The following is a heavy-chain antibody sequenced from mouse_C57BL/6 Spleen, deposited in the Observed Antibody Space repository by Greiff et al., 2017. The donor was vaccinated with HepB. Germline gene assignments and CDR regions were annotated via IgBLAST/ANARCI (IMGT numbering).Heavy chain of an antibody. CDR3: ATYGNFDY. J-gene: IGHJ2*01. Sequence: VQLQQSGAELVKPGASVKLSCKASGYTFTSYWMQWVKQRPGQGLEWIGEIDPSDSYTNYNQKFKGKATLTVDTSSSTAYMQLRSLTSEDSAVYYGATYGNFDYWGQGTTLTVAS. CDR1: GYTFTSYW. CDR2: IDPSDSYT. D-gene: IGHD2-1*01. V-gene: IGHV1-50*01.